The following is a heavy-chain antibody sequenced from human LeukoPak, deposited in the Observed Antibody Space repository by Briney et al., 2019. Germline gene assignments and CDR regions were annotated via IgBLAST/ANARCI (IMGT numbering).Heavy chain of an antibody. Sequence: SETLSLTCTVSGYSISSGYYWGWIRQPPGKGLEWIGSIYHSGSTYYNPSLKSRVTISVDRSKNQFSLKLSSVTAADTAVYYCARDQEAAGTDYWGQGTLVTVSS. CDR1: GYSISSGYY. J-gene: IGHJ4*02. CDR2: IYHSGST. V-gene: IGHV4-38-2*02. CDR3: ARDQEAAGTDY. D-gene: IGHD6-13*01.